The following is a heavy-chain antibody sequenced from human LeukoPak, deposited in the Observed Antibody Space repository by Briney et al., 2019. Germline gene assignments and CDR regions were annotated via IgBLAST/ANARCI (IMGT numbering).Heavy chain of an antibody. CDR3: ARDMVTYSSGWYVDY. Sequence: AGGSLRLSCAASGFTFSSYAMHWVRQAPGKGLEWVAVISYDGSNKYYADSVKGRFTISRDNSKNTLYLQMNSLRAEDTAVYYCARDMVTYSSGWYVDYWGQGTLVTVSS. V-gene: IGHV3-30-3*01. CDR2: ISYDGSNK. J-gene: IGHJ4*02. D-gene: IGHD6-19*01. CDR1: GFTFSSYA.